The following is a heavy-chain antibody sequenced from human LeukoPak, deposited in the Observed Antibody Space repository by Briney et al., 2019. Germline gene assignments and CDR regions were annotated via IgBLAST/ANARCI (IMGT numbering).Heavy chain of an antibody. CDR2: IYHSGST. J-gene: IGHJ4*02. CDR1: GGSISSSNW. D-gene: IGHD6-19*01. Sequence: SETLSLTCAVSGGSISSSNWWSWVRPPPGKGLEWIGEIYHSGSTNYNPSLKSRVTISVDKSKNQFSLKLSSVTAADTAVYYCARRSPYSSGWSSYFDYWGQGTLVTVSS. V-gene: IGHV4-4*02. CDR3: ARRSPYSSGWSSYFDY.